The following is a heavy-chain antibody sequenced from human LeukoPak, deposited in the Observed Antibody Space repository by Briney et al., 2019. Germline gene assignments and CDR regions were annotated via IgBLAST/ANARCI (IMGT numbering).Heavy chain of an antibody. CDR3: ARVGNYYGSGSYSNYYYGMDV. Sequence: GASVKVSCKASGYTFTSYYMHWVRQAPGQGLEWMGIINPSGGSTSYAQKFQGRVTMTRDTSTSTVYMELSGLRSEDTAVYYCARVGNYYGSGSYSNYYYGMDVWGKGTTVTVSS. J-gene: IGHJ6*04. CDR2: INPSGGST. D-gene: IGHD3-10*01. V-gene: IGHV1-46*01. CDR1: GYTFTSYY.